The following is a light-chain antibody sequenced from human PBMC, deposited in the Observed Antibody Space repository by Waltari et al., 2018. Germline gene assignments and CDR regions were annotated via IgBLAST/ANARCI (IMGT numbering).Light chain of an antibody. V-gene: IGKV1-5*03. J-gene: IGKJ1*01. CDR3: QPYTSYSLT. CDR1: QSTSGW. Sequence: DIQMTKSPSTLSASVGDRVTITCRASQSTSGWLAWYQQKPGKATKLLSYKASSLESGVPSRFRGSGSGTEFTLTISSLQPDDFATYYCQPYTSYSLTFGQGTKVEIK. CDR2: KAS.